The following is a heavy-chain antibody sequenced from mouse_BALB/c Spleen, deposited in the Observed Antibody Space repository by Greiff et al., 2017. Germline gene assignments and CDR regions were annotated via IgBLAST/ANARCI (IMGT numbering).Heavy chain of an antibody. Sequence: QVQLKESGAELAKPGASVKMSCKASGYTFTSYWMHWVKQRPGQGLEWIGYINPSTGYTEYNQKFKDKATLTADKSSSTAYMQLSSLTSEDSAVYYCARSDGYYAFAYWGQGTLVTVSA. CDR2: INPSTGYT. D-gene: IGHD2-3*01. CDR1: GYTFTSYW. J-gene: IGHJ3*01. CDR3: ARSDGYYAFAY. V-gene: IGHV1-7*01.